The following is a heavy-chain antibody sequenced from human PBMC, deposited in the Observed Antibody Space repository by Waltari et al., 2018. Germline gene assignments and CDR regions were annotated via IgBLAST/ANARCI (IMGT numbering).Heavy chain of an antibody. J-gene: IGHJ4*02. CDR1: GTSLTELS. Sequence: VLLVQSGAEVRKPGASVRVSCQVSGTSLTELSMHWVRQAPGEGLEWLGGFAPEDGETSYAQKFQGRVTMTEDRSTDTAYMELTSLESDDTAVYFCAADCNIPRELFIYWGQGTLVSVSS. CDR3: AADCNIPRELFIY. V-gene: IGHV1-24*01. CDR2: FAPEDGET. D-gene: IGHD2-21*01.